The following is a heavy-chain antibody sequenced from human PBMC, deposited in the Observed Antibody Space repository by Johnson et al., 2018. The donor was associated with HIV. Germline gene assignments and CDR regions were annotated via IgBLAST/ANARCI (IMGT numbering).Heavy chain of an antibody. CDR2: ISYDGSNK. D-gene: IGHD2-8*01. CDR3: ARSVNAGRPFDI. V-gene: IGHV3-30-3*01. Sequence: QVQLVESGGGLIQPGGSLRLSCGASAFTFSSNDMKWVRQAPGKGLEWVAVISYDGSNKYYADSVKGRFTISRDNAKNSLYLQMNSLRAEDTAVYYCARSVNAGRPFDIWGQGTLVTVSS. J-gene: IGHJ3*02. CDR1: AFTFSSND.